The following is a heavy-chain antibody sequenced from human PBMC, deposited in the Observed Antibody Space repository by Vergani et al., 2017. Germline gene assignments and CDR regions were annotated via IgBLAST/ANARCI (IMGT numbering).Heavy chain of an antibody. V-gene: IGHV1-69*01. Sequence: QVQLVQSGAEVKKPGSSVKVSCKASGGTFSSYAISWVRQAPGQGLEWMGGIIPIFGTANDAQKFQGRVTITADESTSTAYMELSSLRSEDTAVYYCARDTGSSPAYYYYGMDVWGQGTTVTVSS. CDR2: IIPIFGTA. D-gene: IGHD1-26*01. CDR1: GGTFSSYA. CDR3: ARDTGSSPAYYYYGMDV. J-gene: IGHJ6*02.